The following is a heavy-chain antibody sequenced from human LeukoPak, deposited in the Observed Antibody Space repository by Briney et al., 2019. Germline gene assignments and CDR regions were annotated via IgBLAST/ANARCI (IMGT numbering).Heavy chain of an antibody. CDR1: GFTFSNYG. D-gene: IGHD3-9*01. CDR3: AKDGPYHDILTGYRRTSAYYFDY. Sequence: GGSLRLSCAASGFTFSNYGMHWVRQAPGKGLEWVAFIRYDETYKYYGDSVKGRFTISRDKSKNTLNLQMNSLRAEDTAVYYCAKDGPYHDILTGYRRTSAYYFDYWGQGTLVTVSS. V-gene: IGHV3-30*02. J-gene: IGHJ4*02. CDR2: IRYDETYK.